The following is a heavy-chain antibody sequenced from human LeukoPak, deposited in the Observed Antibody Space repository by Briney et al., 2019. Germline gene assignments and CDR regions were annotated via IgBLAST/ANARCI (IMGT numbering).Heavy chain of an antibody. J-gene: IGHJ3*01. CDR3: ARGAYEKGAFDV. CDR2: FYYSGNT. CDR1: GGSISSSNFY. V-gene: IGHV4-39*01. Sequence: PSETLSLTCTVSGGSISSSNFYWGWIPQPPRKGLEWIGNFYYSGNTYYNPSLKSRVTISVDTSKNQFSLKLTSVTAADTALYYCARGAYEKGAFDVWGQETTVTVS. D-gene: IGHD3-16*01.